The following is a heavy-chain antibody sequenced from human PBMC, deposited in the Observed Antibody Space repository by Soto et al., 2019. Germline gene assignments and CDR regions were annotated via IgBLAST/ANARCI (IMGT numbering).Heavy chain of an antibody. CDR2: ISNNADRT. CDR3: AKVPRSYGSGWYYFDS. J-gene: IGHJ4*01. V-gene: IGHV3-23*01. Sequence: GGSLRLSCVASGFSFSRYAMSWVRQAPGKGLQWVSGISNNADRTYYANFVKGHFTISRDNSNNTLYLQLNSLRPEDTAVYYCAKVPRSYGSGWYYFDSWGHGIMVTVYS. CDR1: GFSFSRYA. D-gene: IGHD6-19*01.